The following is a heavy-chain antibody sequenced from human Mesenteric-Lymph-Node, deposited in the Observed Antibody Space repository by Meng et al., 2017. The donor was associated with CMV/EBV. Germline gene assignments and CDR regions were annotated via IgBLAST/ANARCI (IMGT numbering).Heavy chain of an antibody. Sequence: GALRLSCAASEFTFSNYAMSWVRQAPGKGLEWVSVIYSGASSTYYADSVKGRFTISRDNSKNTLYLQMNSLRAEDTAMYYCAKSRWAYYDSSGYCFDYWGQGNLVTVSS. J-gene: IGHJ4*02. CDR2: IYSGASST. CDR3: AKSRWAYYDSSGYCFDY. V-gene: IGHV3-23*03. D-gene: IGHD3-22*01. CDR1: EFTFSNYA.